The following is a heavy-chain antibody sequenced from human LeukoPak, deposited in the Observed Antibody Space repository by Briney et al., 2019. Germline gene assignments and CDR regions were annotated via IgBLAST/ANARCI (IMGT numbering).Heavy chain of an antibody. CDR3: ARDFGSSGWYGIDY. J-gene: IGHJ4*02. CDR1: GFTFSSYA. D-gene: IGHD6-19*01. V-gene: IGHV3-30*04. CDR2: ISYDGSNK. Sequence: SGRSLRLSCAASGFTFSSYAMHWVRQAPGKGLEWVAVISYDGSNKYYADSVKGRFTISRDNSKNTLYLQMNSLRAEDTAVYYCARDFGSSGWYGIDYWGQGTLVTVSS.